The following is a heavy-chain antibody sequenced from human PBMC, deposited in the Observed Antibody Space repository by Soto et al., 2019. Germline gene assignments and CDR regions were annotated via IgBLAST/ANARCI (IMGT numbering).Heavy chain of an antibody. Sequence: EVQLVESGGGLVQPGGSLRLSCAASGITVSSSYMSWARQAPGKGLEWVSVIYIGGSTYYADSAKGRFTISRANNKNGLYLQLISFRAADTAVYYCARDGGNSGGGGTHWYSYMDVWGKGTTVTVSS. V-gene: IGHV3-66*01. CDR1: GITVSSSY. CDR3: ARDGGNSGGGGTHWYSYMDV. J-gene: IGHJ6*03. CDR2: IYIGGST. D-gene: IGHD2-15*01.